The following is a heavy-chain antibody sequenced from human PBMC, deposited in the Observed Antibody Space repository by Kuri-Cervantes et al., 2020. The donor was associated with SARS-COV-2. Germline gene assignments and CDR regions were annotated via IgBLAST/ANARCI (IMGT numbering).Heavy chain of an antibody. J-gene: IGHJ4*02. D-gene: IGHD3-16*02. V-gene: IGHV3-30-3*01. CDR2: ISYDGSNK. CDR1: GFTFSSYA. Sequence: GGSLRLSCAASGFTFSSYAMHWVRQAPGKGLEWVAVISYDGSNKYYADSVKGRFTISRDNSKNTLYLQMNSLRAEDAAVYYCARPNFVFGGVIVSLVYWGQGTLVTVSS. CDR3: ARPNFVFGGVIVSLVY.